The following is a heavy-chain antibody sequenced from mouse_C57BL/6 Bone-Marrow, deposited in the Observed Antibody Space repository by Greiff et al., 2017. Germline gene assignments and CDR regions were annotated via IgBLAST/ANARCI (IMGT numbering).Heavy chain of an antibody. J-gene: IGHJ1*03. CDR2: SWWDDAK. D-gene: IGHD1-1*01. CDR1: GFSLSTFGMG. CDR3: ARTSITTVVGYCDV. Sequence: QVTLKVCGPGILQPSQTLSLTCSFSGFSLSTFGMGVGWIRQPSGKGLEWLAHSWWDDAKYYNPALKSRLTISKDTAKNQVFLKIANVDTADTATYYCARTSITTVVGYCDVWGTGTTVTVSS. V-gene: IGHV8-8*01.